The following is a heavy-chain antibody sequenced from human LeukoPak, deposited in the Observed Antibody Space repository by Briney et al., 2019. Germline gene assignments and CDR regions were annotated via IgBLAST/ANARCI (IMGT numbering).Heavy chain of an antibody. CDR3: ARPYGDNYYGMDV. Sequence: SETLSLTCTVSGGSISCSSYYWGWIRQPPGKGLEWIGSIYYSGSTYYNPSLKSRITISVDTSKNQFSLKLSSVTAADTAVYYCARPYGDNYYGMDVWGQGTTVTVSS. J-gene: IGHJ6*02. CDR1: GGSISCSSYY. D-gene: IGHD4-17*01. CDR2: IYYSGST. V-gene: IGHV4-39*01.